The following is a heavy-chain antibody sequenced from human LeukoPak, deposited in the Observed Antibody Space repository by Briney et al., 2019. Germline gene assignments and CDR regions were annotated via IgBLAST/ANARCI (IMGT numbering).Heavy chain of an antibody. Sequence: PGRSLRLSCAASGFTFSSYGMHWVRQAPGKGLEWVAVIWYEGSNKYYADSVKGRFTISRDNSKNTLYLQMNSLRAEDTAVYYCARGPSSGVSSYYYDSSGYRYDYFDYWGQGTLVTVSS. D-gene: IGHD3-22*01. V-gene: IGHV3-33*01. CDR2: IWYEGSNK. J-gene: IGHJ4*02. CDR1: GFTFSSYG. CDR3: ARGPSSGVSSYYYDSSGYRYDYFDY.